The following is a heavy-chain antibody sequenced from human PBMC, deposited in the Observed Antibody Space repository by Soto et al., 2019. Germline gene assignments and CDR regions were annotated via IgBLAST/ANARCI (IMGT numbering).Heavy chain of an antibody. V-gene: IGHV4-59*01. CDR1: GGSISASY. CDR2: VYYTGST. D-gene: IGHD6-19*01. J-gene: IGHJ4*02. CDR3: ARSVAVPGAHIDY. Sequence: SETLSLTCSVSGGSISASYWSWSRDSPGKGLELVDYVYYTGSTNYSPSLRSRVSISVDTSKNEFSLRLSSVTAADTAVYFCARSVAVPGAHIDYWGQGTQVTVSS.